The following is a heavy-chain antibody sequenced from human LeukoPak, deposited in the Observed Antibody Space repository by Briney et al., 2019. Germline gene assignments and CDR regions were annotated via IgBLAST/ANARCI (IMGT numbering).Heavy chain of an antibody. CDR2: IKSKTDGGTT. J-gene: IGHJ4*02. D-gene: IGHD4-17*01. CDR1: GFTVSSNY. Sequence: PGGSLRLSCAASGFTVSSNYMSWVRQAPGKGLEWVGRIKSKTDGGTTDYAAPVKGRFTISRDDSKNTLSLQMNSLQTEDTAVYYCATRGATVTTSSFDYWGQGTLVTVSS. V-gene: IGHV3-15*01. CDR3: ATRGATVTTSSFDY.